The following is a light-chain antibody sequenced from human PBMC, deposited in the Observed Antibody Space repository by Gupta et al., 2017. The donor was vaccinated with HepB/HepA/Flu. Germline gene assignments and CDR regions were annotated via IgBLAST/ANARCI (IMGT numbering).Light chain of an antibody. CDR3: QSFDSSLSAWV. V-gene: IGLV1-40*01. J-gene: IGLJ3*02. CDR2: NNI. CDR1: SSNIGAGFD. Sequence: QSVLTQPPSVSGAPGQRVTISCTGSSSNIGAGFDVHWYQQLPGTAPKLLIYNNIKRPSGVPDRFSGSRSGTSASLAISGLQAEDETDYYCQSFDSSLSAWVFGGGTKLTVL.